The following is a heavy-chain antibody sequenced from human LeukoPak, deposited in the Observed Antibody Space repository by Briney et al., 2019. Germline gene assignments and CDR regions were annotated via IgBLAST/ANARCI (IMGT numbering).Heavy chain of an antibody. D-gene: IGHD4-17*01. V-gene: IGHV1-24*01. J-gene: IGHJ4*02. CDR3: ATGTVTPDTFDY. CDR2: FDPEDGET. CDR1: GYTLTELS. Sequence: ASVKVSCKVSGYTLTELSMHWVRQAPGKGLEWMGGFDPEDGETIYAQKFQGRVTMTEDTSTDTAYMELSSLRYEDTAVSYCATGTVTPDTFDYWGQGTLVTVSS.